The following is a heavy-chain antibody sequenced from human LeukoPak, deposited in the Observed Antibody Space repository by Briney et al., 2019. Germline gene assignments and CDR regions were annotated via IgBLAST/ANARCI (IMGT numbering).Heavy chain of an antibody. D-gene: IGHD3-22*01. CDR2: IYYNGST. J-gene: IGHJ6*02. CDR3: ASSYYYDSSGYYPLHYYYGMDV. Sequence: SETLSLTCTVSGGSISSYYWSWIRQPPGKGLEWIGYIYYNGSTNYNPSLKSRVTISVDTSKNQFSLKLSSVTAADTAVYYCASSYYYDSSGYYPLHYYYGMDVWGQGTTVTVSS. CDR1: GGSISSYY. V-gene: IGHV4-59*08.